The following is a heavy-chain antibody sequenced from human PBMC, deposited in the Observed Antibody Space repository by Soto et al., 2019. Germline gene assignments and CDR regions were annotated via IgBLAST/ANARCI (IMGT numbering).Heavy chain of an antibody. J-gene: IGHJ4*02. CDR3: ARAPTHMPYSSSYILDY. CDR2: IYHSGST. D-gene: IGHD6-13*01. CDR1: GGSISNSNW. Sequence: QVQLQESGPGLVKPSGTLSLTCAVSGGSISNSNWWSWVRHAPGKGLELIGEIYHSGSTNYNPSLKSRVTISVDKSKNQFSLTLSSVTAADTAVYYCARAPTHMPYSSSYILDYWGQGTLVTVSS. V-gene: IGHV4-4*02.